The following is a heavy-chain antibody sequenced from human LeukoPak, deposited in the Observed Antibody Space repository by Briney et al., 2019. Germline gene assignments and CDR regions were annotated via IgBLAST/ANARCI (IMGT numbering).Heavy chain of an antibody. Sequence: GGSLRLSCAASGFTFSSYAMSWVRQAPGKGLEWVSAISGSGGSTYYADSVKGRFTISRDNSKNTLYLQMNGLRAEDTAVYYCAKDLYYYGSGSYYKGFDYWGQGTLVTVSS. D-gene: IGHD3-10*01. CDR1: GFTFSSYA. V-gene: IGHV3-23*01. J-gene: IGHJ4*02. CDR3: AKDLYYYGSGSYYKGFDY. CDR2: ISGSGGST.